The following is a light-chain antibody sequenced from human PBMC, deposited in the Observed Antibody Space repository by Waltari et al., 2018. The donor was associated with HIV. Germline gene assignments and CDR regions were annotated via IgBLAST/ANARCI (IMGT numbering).Light chain of an antibody. V-gene: IGKV4-1*01. CDR3: QQYFSTPLS. J-gene: IGKJ3*01. CDR2: WSS. Sequence: DIVMTQSPEYLPASLGERATIHSKPSQRISYSTNNKNHLAWYQHKVGQSPKLLIYWSSIRQPGIPGRFSGSGSGTNFTLTISSLQAEDVAIYYCQQYFSTPLSFGPGTKVDI. CDR1: QRISYSTNNKNH.